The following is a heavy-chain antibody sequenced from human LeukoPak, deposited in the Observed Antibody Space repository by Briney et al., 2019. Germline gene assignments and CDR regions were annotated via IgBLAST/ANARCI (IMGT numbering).Heavy chain of an antibody. CDR3: AKDPRKLVAATGAEYFQH. CDR1: GFTFSSYG. CDR2: ISYDGSNK. D-gene: IGHD2-15*01. J-gene: IGHJ1*01. Sequence: GRSLRLSCAASGFTFSSYGMHWVRQAPGKGLEWVAVISYDGSNKYYADPVKGRFTISRDNSKNTLYLQMNSLRAEDTAVYYCAKDPRKLVAATGAEYFQHWGQGTLVTVSS. V-gene: IGHV3-30*18.